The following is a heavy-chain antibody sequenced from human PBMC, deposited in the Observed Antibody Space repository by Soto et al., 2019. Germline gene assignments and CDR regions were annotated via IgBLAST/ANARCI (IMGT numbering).Heavy chain of an antibody. J-gene: IGHJ5*02. CDR1: GYTFTSYG. CDR3: ARIGPVWCGDCRELFDP. CDR2: IIAYNGNT. Sequence: QVQLVQSGAEVKKPGASVKVSCKASGYTFTSYGISWVRQAPGQGLEWMGWIIAYNGNTNYAQKLQGRVTMTTDTSTSTADMELRSLRADDTAVEYCARIGPVWCGDCRELFDPWGQGTLVTVSS. V-gene: IGHV1-18*01. D-gene: IGHD2-21*02.